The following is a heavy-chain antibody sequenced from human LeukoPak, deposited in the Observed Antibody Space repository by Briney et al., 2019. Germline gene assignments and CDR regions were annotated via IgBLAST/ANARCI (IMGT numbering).Heavy chain of an antibody. CDR2: INIDGSST. CDR1: GFTFSTYW. V-gene: IGHV3-74*01. CDR3: ARASPERYGDFDI. D-gene: IGHD4/OR15-4a*01. J-gene: IGHJ3*02. Sequence: GGPLRLSCAASGFTFSTYWMHGVPQGPGKGLVCVSRINIDGSSTNYADSVKGRFTISRDNAKNTLYLQMNSLRVEDTAVYYCARASPERYGDFDIWGQGTMVTVSS.